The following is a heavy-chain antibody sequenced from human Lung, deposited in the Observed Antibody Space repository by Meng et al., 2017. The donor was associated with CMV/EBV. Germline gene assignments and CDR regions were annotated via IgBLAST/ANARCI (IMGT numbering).Heavy chain of an antibody. CDR3: VSEGLRYHYNWFDP. J-gene: IGHJ5*02. CDR2: TYYRSKWYN. V-gene: IGHV6-1*01. CDR1: GDSVSSNSAA. Sequence: SETLSLXXAISGDSVSSNSAAWNWIRESPSRGLEWLGRTYYRSKWYNDYAVSVKSRITINPDTSKNQFSLQLNSVTPEDTAVYYCVSEGLRYHYNWFDPWGEGXLVTVSS. D-gene: IGHD3-9*01.